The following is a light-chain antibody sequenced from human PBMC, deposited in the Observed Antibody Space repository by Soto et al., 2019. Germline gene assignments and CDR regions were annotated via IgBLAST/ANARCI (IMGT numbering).Light chain of an antibody. J-gene: IGLJ2*01. V-gene: IGLV1-44*01. CDR1: SSNIGSNT. CDR3: AAWDDSLNGVV. CDR2: RSN. Sequence: QSVLTQPPSASGTPGQRVTISCSGSSSNIGSNTVNWYQQFPGTAPKLLIYRSNQRPSGVPDRFSGSKSGTSASLAISGLQSEDEADYYCAAWDDSLNGVVFGGGTKLTVL.